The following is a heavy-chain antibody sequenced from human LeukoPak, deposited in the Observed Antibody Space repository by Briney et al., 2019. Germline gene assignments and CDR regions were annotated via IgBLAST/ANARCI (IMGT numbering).Heavy chain of an antibody. V-gene: IGHV4-30-2*01. CDR1: GGSISSGGYS. D-gene: IGHD6-13*01. CDR2: IYHSGST. Sequence: SQTLSLTCAVSGGSISSGGYSWSWIRQPPGKGLEWIGYIYHSGSTYYNPSLKSRVTISVDRSKNQFSLKLSSVTAADTAVYYCAREQQMAPMDLLYYFDYWGQGTLVTVSS. CDR3: AREQQMAPMDLLYYFDY. J-gene: IGHJ4*02.